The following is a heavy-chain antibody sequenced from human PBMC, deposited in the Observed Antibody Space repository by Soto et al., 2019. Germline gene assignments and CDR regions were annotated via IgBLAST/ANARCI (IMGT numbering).Heavy chain of an antibody. D-gene: IGHD5-18*01. J-gene: IGHJ4*02. V-gene: IGHV5-10-1*01. Sequence: GASLETSCKGSGYSYTGYWSTWVRQKSGKGLEWMGRIDPRDYQTYYNPSFRGHVTISVNKSITTVFLQWSSLRASDTAMYYCAIQIYDSDTGPNFQYYFDSWGQGTPVTVSS. CDR1: GYSYTGYW. CDR2: IDPRDYQT. CDR3: AIQIYDSDTGPNFQYYFDS.